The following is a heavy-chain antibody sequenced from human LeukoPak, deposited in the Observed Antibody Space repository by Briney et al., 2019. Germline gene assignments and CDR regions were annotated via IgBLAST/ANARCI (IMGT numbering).Heavy chain of an antibody. J-gene: IGHJ4*02. Sequence: ASVKVSCKASGYTFTGYYMLWVRQAPGQGLGWLGWINPKSGATTYAQKFQDRVTVTRDTSISTAYMELLGLRSDDTAVYYCTNLIATGPVFDGWGQGTLVTVAS. CDR2: INPKSGAT. D-gene: IGHD2-15*01. CDR3: TNLIATGPVFDG. V-gene: IGHV1-2*02. CDR1: GYTFTGYY.